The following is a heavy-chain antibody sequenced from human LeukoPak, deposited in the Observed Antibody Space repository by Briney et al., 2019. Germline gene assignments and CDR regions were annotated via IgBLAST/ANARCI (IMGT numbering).Heavy chain of an antibody. Sequence: ASVKLSCKASGYTFTSYGISWVRQAPGQGLEWMGWISAYNGNTNYAQKLQGRVTMTTDTSTITAYMELRSLRSDDTAVYYCARTPHVGSGWYVRDYYYGMDVWGQGTTVTVSS. CDR3: ARTPHVGSGWYVRDYYYGMDV. CDR1: GYTFTSYG. D-gene: IGHD6-19*01. V-gene: IGHV1-18*01. CDR2: ISAYNGNT. J-gene: IGHJ6*02.